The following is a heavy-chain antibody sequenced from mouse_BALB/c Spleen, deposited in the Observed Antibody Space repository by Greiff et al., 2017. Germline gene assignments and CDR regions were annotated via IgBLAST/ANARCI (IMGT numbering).Heavy chain of an antibody. Sequence: QVQLQQSGAELVKPGASVKLSCKTSGYTFTSYWIQWVKQRPGQGLGWIGEIFPGTGTTYYNEKFKGKATLTTDKSSSTAYMQLSRLTSEDSAVYFCARAITTVVAPYAMDYWGQGTSVTVSS. CDR2: IFPGTGTT. J-gene: IGHJ4*01. CDR3: ARAITTVVAPYAMDY. V-gene: IGHV1S132*01. CDR1: GYTFTSYW. D-gene: IGHD1-1*01.